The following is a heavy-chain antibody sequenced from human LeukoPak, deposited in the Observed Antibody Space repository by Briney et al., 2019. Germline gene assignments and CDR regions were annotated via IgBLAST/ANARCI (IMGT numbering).Heavy chain of an antibody. D-gene: IGHD3-3*01. V-gene: IGHV4-59*01. J-gene: IGHJ4*02. CDR2: IYYSGST. Sequence: KPSETLSLTCTVSGGSISSYYWSWIRQPPGKGLEWLGYIYYSGSTNYNPSLKSRVTISVDTSKNQFSLKLSSVTAADTAVYYCARGTYDFWSGYSRQMYYFDYWGQGTLVTVSS. CDR1: GGSISSYY. CDR3: ARGTYDFWSGYSRQMYYFDY.